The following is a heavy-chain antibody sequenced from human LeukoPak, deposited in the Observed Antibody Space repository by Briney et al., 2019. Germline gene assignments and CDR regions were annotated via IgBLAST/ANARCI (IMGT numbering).Heavy chain of an antibody. Sequence: GASVKVSCKASGYTFTGYYMHWVRQAPGQGLEWMGWINPNSGGTNYAQKFQGRVTMTRDTSISTAYMELSRLRSDDTAVYYCARDRGTVTTNYYYYMDVWGKGTTVTISS. V-gene: IGHV1-2*02. CDR3: ARDRGTVTTNYYYYMDV. J-gene: IGHJ6*03. D-gene: IGHD4-17*01. CDR2: INPNSGGT. CDR1: GYTFTGYY.